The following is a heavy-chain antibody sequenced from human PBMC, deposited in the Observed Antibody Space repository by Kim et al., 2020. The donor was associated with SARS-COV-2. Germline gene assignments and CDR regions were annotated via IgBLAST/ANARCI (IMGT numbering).Heavy chain of an antibody. CDR1: GFSLSTSGMC. CDR3: ARIYDSSSWSLDY. V-gene: IGHV2-70*01. CDR2: IDWDDDK. J-gene: IGHJ4*02. D-gene: IGHD6-13*01. Sequence: SGPTLVNPHRPSLTCTFSGFSLSTSGMCVSWIRQPPGKALEWLALIDWDDDKYYSTSLKTRLTISKDTSKNQVVLTMTNMDPVDTATYYCARIYDSSSWSLDYWGQGTLVTVSS.